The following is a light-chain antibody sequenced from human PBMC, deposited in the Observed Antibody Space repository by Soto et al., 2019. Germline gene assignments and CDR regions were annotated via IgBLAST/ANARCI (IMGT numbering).Light chain of an antibody. J-gene: IGKJ4*01. CDR2: DAS. CDR1: QGIGSN. V-gene: IGKV1-13*02. Sequence: IQLTQSPSSLSASVGDRVTITCRASQGIGSNLAWYHQKPGKPPKLLIYDASSLESGVPSRFSGSGFGTDFTLTISSLQPEDFATYYCQQFSFLPVSFGGGTRMEI. CDR3: QQFSFLPVS.